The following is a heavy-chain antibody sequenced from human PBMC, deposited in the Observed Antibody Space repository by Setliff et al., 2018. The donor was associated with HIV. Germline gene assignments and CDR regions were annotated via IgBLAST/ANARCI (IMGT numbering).Heavy chain of an antibody. CDR3: ARDAQRWLQFSYFDY. V-gene: IGHV1-69*10. CDR1: GGTFSSYA. CDR2: IIPILGIA. J-gene: IGHJ4*02. D-gene: IGHD5-12*01. Sequence: SVKVSCKASGGTFSSYAISWVRQAPGQGPEWMGGIIPILGIANYAQKFQGRVTITADKSTSTAYMELSSLRSEDTAVYYCARDAQRWLQFSYFDYWGQGTLVTVSS.